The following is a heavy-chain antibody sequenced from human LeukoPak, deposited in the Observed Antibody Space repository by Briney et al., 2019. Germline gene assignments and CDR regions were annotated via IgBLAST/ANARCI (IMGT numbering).Heavy chain of an antibody. CDR2: IIPIFGTA. CDR3: ARDEGYCSGGSCYGTAFDI. J-gene: IGHJ3*02. D-gene: IGHD2-15*01. CDR1: GGTFSSYA. Sequence: SVKVSCKASGGTFSSYAISWVRQAPGQGLEWMGGIIPIFGTANYAQKFQGRVTITADKSTSTAYMELSSLRSEDTAVYYCARDEGYCSGGSCYGTAFDIWGQGTMVTVSS. V-gene: IGHV1-69*06.